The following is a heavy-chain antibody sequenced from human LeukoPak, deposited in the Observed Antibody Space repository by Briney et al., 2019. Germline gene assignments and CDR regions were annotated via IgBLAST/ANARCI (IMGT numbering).Heavy chain of an antibody. CDR1: GYTFTGYY. Sequence: GASVKVSCKASGYTFTGYYMHWVRQAPGQGLEWMGWINPNSGGTNYAQKFQGRVTMTRDTSISTAYMELSRLRSDDTAVYYCARVAVEYSSPSDFDYWGQGTLVTVSS. J-gene: IGHJ4*02. D-gene: IGHD6-6*01. CDR3: ARVAVEYSSPSDFDY. V-gene: IGHV1-2*02. CDR2: INPNSGGT.